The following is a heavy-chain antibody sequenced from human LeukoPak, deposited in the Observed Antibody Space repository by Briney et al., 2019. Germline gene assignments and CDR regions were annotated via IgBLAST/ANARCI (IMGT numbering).Heavy chain of an antibody. D-gene: IGHD3-22*01. CDR2: VSGATGNS. Sequence: PGGSLRLSCAASGFTFSTYGMNWVRQAPGKGLEWVSSVSGATGNSYYVGSVKGRFTISRDDSKNTLYLQMNSLRAEDTAVYYCAKDLPDYYDSSGYSEGYGIFDYWGQGTLVTVSS. CDR1: GFTFSTYG. V-gene: IGHV3-23*01. CDR3: AKDLPDYYDSSGYSEGYGIFDY. J-gene: IGHJ4*02.